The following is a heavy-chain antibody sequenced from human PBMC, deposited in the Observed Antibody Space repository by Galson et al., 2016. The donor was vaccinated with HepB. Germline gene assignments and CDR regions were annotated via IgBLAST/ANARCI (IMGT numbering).Heavy chain of an antibody. CDR1: EFTVSGNY. CDR2: MYGGGTT. Sequence: SLRLSCAAFEFTVSGNYMSWFRRAPGKGLEWVSVMYGGGTTHYADSVKGRFAISRDNSKNTLFLEMSSLKAEDTAVYYCARGAAAGTRYFDLWGRGTLVTVSS. J-gene: IGHJ2*01. V-gene: IGHV3-53*01. CDR3: ARGAAAGTRYFDL. D-gene: IGHD6-13*01.